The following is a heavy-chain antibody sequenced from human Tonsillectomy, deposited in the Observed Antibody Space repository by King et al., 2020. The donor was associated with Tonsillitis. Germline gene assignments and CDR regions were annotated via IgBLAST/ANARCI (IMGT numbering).Heavy chain of an antibody. V-gene: IGHV3-21*01. CDR3: ARGTTTVTPLYYFDY. CDR1: GFTFSSYN. J-gene: IGHJ4*02. CDR2: ISSSSTYI. Sequence: VQLVESGGGLVNPGGSLRLSCAASGFTFSSYNMNWVRQAPGKGLEWVSSISSSSTYINYADSMKGRFTISRHNAKNSLYLQMNSLRAEDTAVYYCARGTTTVTPLYYFDYWGQGTLVTVSS. D-gene: IGHD4-17*01.